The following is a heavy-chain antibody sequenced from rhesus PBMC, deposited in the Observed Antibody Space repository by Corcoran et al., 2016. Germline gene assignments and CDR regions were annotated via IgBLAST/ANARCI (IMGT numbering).Heavy chain of an antibody. CDR3: ASITMIVVTPDNRFDV. D-gene: IGHD3-28*01. J-gene: IGHJ5-1*01. CDR1: GGSISRSNW. CDR2: ISGSGGST. Sequence: QLQLQESGPGLVKPSETLSLTCAVSGGSISRSNWWSWIRQPPGKGLEWIGRISGSGGSTSYNPSLKSRVTISTDTSKNQFSLKLSSVTAADTAVYYCASITMIVVTPDNRFDVWGPGVLVTVSS. V-gene: IGHV4-57*01.